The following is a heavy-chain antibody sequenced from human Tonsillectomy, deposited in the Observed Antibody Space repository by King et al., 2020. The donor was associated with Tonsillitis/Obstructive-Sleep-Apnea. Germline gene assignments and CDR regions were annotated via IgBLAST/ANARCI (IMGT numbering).Heavy chain of an antibody. Sequence: QVQLVESGGGVVQPGRSLRLSCAASGFTFSSYGMHWVRQAPGKGLEWVAVIWYDGSNKYYVDSVKGRFTISRDNSKNTLYLQMNSLRAEDTAVYYCARDTGYCSGGSCYSFDYWGQGTLVTVSS. CDR1: GFTFSSYG. V-gene: IGHV3-33*01. CDR3: ARDTGYCSGGSCYSFDY. D-gene: IGHD2-15*01. CDR2: IWYDGSNK. J-gene: IGHJ4*02.